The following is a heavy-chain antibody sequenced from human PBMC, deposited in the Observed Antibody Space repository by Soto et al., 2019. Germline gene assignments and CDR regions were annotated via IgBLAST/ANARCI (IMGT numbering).Heavy chain of an antibody. Sequence: EVQLLESGGGFIHPGGSLRLSCAASGFSFSSFAMNWVRQAPGKGLERVSIISGSADSTFYADSVKGRFTISRDNSKSTLYLQSNSLRAEDTAVYYCAKTRGAMIYAISVYGMDVWGQGTTVTVSS. J-gene: IGHJ6*02. V-gene: IGHV3-23*01. CDR3: AKTRGAMIYAISVYGMDV. CDR2: ISGSADST. CDR1: GFSFSSFA. D-gene: IGHD2-8*01.